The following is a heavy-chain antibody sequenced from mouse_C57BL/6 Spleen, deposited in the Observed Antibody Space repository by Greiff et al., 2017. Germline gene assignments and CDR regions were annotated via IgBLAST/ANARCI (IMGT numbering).Heavy chain of an antibody. CDR1: GFTFSSYG. V-gene: IGHV5-6*01. CDR3: ARLGTGSFDY. D-gene: IGHD4-1*01. CDR2: ISSGGSYT. Sequence: EVQGVESGGDLVKPGGSLKLSCAASGFTFSSYGMSWVRQTPDKRLEWVATISSGGSYTYYPDSVKGRFTISRDNAKNTPYLQMSSLKSEDTAMYYCARLGTGSFDYWGQGTTLTVSS. J-gene: IGHJ2*01.